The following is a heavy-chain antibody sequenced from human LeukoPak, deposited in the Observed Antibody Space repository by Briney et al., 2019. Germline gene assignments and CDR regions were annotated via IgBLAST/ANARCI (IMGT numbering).Heavy chain of an antibody. CDR2: LSGSGYNT. CDR3: AKDPYGTRYFDY. J-gene: IGHJ4*02. D-gene: IGHD2-2*01. V-gene: IGHV3-23*01. Sequence: PGGSLRLSCAASVFTFSSHALSWVRQAPGKGLEWVSSLSGSGYNTYYADSVKGRFTISRDNSKNTVYLQMNSLRAEDTAVYYCAKDPYGTRYFDYWGQGTLVTVSS. CDR1: VFTFSSHA.